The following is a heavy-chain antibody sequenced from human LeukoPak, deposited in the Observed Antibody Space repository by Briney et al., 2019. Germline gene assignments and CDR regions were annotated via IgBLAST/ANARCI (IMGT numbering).Heavy chain of an antibody. J-gene: IGHJ4*02. D-gene: IGHD6-13*01. CDR2: ISAYNVNT. Sequence: ASVKVSCKASGYTFTSYGISWVRQAPGQGLEWMGWISAYNVNTNYAQKLQGRVTMTTDTSTSTAYMELRSLRSDDTAVYYCARDLRERRSSWLKFDYWGQGTLVTVSS. CDR1: GYTFTSYG. V-gene: IGHV1-18*01. CDR3: ARDLRERRSSWLKFDY.